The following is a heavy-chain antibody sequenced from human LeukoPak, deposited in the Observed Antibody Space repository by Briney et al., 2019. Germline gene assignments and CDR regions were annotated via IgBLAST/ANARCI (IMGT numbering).Heavy chain of an antibody. D-gene: IGHD1-26*01. J-gene: IGHJ4*02. CDR2: INFRGTYI. CDR1: GFTLSRFT. V-gene: IGHV3-21*01. CDR3: ATEEYLRGSYFFFGS. Sequence: GSLRLSCVASGFTLSRFTMNWVRQAPGKGLELVSSINFRGTYIYYTDSVKGRFSISRDDARNSLFLQMNGLRAEDTAVYYCATEEYLRGSYFFFGSWGQGSLATVSS.